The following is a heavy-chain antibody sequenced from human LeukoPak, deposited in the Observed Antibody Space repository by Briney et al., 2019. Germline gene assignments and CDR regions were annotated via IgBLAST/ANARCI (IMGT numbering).Heavy chain of an antibody. CDR1: GYTFTSYG. CDR3: ARGGRIDADTKKCFDY. D-gene: IGHD3-16*01. V-gene: IGHV1-18*01. Sequence: ASVKLSRKGAGYTFTSYGINWERQGHGQGLGWVGWISSYDGNTDYAHKVQGRVTITTDKSTSTAYLQLRSLTSDDTAVYYCARGGRIDADTKKCFDYWGQGTLVTVSS. CDR2: ISSYDGNT. J-gene: IGHJ4*02.